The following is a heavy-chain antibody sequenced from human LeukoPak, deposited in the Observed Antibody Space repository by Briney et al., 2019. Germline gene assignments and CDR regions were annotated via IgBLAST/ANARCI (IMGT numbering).Heavy chain of an antibody. Sequence: PSETLSLTXTVSGGSISSYYWSWIRQPPGKGLEWIGYIYYSGSTNYNPSLKSRVTISVDTSKNQFSLEPRSVTAADTAVYYCARDGGYCSSTNCYDYWGQGPLVTVSS. CDR2: IYYSGST. D-gene: IGHD2-2*03. CDR3: ARDGGYCSSTNCYDY. V-gene: IGHV4-59*01. CDR1: GGSISSYY. J-gene: IGHJ4*02.